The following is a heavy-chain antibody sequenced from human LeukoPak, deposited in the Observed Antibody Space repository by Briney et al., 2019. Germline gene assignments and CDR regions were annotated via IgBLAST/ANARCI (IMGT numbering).Heavy chain of an antibody. CDR3: ARVDKAGYYYMDV. J-gene: IGHJ6*03. V-gene: IGHV4-59*12. CDR2: IYYSGST. CDR1: GGSISSYY. D-gene: IGHD3-22*01. Sequence: PSETLSLTCTVSGGSISSYYWSWIRQPPGKGLEWIGYIYYSGSTNYNPSLKSRVTISVDTSKNQFSLKLNAMTAADTAVYYCARVDKAGYYYMDVWGKGTTVTVSS.